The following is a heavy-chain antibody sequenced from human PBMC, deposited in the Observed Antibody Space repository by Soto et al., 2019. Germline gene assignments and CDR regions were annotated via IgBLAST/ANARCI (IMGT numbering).Heavy chain of an antibody. J-gene: IGHJ4*02. V-gene: IGHV3-30*18. CDR3: ANLRTHYDRHFDY. CDR1: GFTFSSYG. Sequence: GGSLRLSCAASGFTFSSYGMHWVRQAPGKGLEWVAVISYDGSNKYYADSVKGRFTISRDNSKNTLYLQMNSLRAEDTAVYYCANLRTHYDRHFDYWGQGTLVTVSS. D-gene: IGHD3-22*01. CDR2: ISYDGSNK.